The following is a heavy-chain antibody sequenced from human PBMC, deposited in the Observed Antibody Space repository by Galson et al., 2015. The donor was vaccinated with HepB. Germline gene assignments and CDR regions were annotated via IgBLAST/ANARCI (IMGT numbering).Heavy chain of an antibody. CDR2: IRSKAYGGTT. J-gene: IGHJ4*02. D-gene: IGHD1-26*01. V-gene: IGHV3-49*04. CDR1: GFTFADYA. CDR3: TRNGARMSGTYSPFWY. Sequence: SLRLSCAASGFTFADYAMSWVRQAPGKGLEWVGLIRSKAYGGTTEYAASVKGRFTISRDDSKNIAYLQMNSLKTEDTAVYYCTRNGARMSGTYSPFWYWGQGTLVTVSS.